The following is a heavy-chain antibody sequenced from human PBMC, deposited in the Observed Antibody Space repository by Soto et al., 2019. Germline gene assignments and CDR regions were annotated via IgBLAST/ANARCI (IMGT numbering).Heavy chain of an antibody. V-gene: IGHV3-23*01. Sequence: EVQMLESGGGLVHPGGSLRLSCAASGFTFSNYAMNWVRQAPGKGLEWVSSISGSGRNTYYADSVKGRLTISRDSSKNTLYLQMNSLRVEDTGVYYCAKALPGSGSFTSYYHYGMDVWGQGTTVTVSS. CDR1: GFTFSNYA. CDR2: ISGSGRNT. CDR3: AKALPGSGSFTSYYHYGMDV. J-gene: IGHJ6*02. D-gene: IGHD3-10*01.